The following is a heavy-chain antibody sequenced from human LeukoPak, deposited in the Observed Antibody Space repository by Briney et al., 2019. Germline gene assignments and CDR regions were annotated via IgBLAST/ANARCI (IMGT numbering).Heavy chain of an antibody. CDR1: GFIFRNYW. CDR2: INTDTTTT. V-gene: IGHV3-74*01. J-gene: IGHJ4*02. CDR3: AREDLNEGFDH. D-gene: IGHD1-1*01. Sequence: PGGSLRLSCAASGFIFRNYWMHWVRHAPGMGLVWVSRINTDTTTTDYADSVKGRFTISRDNDKNTLYLQMNSLRAEDTAVYYCAREDLNEGFDHWGQGTLVTVSS.